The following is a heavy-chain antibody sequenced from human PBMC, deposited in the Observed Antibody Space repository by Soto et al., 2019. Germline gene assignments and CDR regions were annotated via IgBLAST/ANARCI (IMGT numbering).Heavy chain of an antibody. V-gene: IGHV1-69*01. CDR2: IIPIFGTA. CDR1: GGTFSSYA. J-gene: IGHJ3*02. D-gene: IGHD3-22*01. CDR3: ARVRHYYYDGSGYYPDAFDI. Sequence: ASVKVSCKASGGTFSSYAISWVRQAPGQGLEWMGGIIPIFGTANYAQKFQGRVTITADESTSTAYIELSSLRSEDTAVYYCARVRHYYYDGSGYYPDAFDIWGQGTMVTVSS.